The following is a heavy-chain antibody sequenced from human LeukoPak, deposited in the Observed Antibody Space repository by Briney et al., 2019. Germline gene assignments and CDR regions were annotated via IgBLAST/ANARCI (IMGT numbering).Heavy chain of an antibody. Sequence: GESLKISGKGSGYTFTSYGIGWVRQLPGKGLEWMGIIYPGDSDTRYSPSFQGQVTISADKSISTAYLQWSSLKASDTAMYCCARQIAAAGTDYYYYYYMDVWGKGTTVTVSS. CDR1: GYTFTSYG. J-gene: IGHJ6*03. CDR2: IYPGDSDT. CDR3: ARQIAAAGTDYYYYYYMDV. D-gene: IGHD6-13*01. V-gene: IGHV5-51*01.